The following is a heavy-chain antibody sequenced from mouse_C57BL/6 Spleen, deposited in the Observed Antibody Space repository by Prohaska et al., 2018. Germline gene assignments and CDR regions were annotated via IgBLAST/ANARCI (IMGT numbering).Heavy chain of an antibody. Sequence: EVKLEESGGGLVQPGGSMKLSCVASGFTFSNYWMNWVRQSPEKGLEWVAQIRLKSDNYATHYAESVKGRFTISRDDSKSSVYLQMNNLRAEDTGIYYCTEPLAWFAYWGQGTLVTVSA. V-gene: IGHV6-3*01. J-gene: IGHJ3*01. CDR2: IRLKSDNYAT. CDR1: GFTFSNYW. CDR3: TEPLAWFAY.